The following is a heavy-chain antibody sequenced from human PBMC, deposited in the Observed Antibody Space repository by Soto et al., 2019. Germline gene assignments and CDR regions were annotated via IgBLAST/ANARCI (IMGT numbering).Heavy chain of an antibody. V-gene: IGHV1-18*01. Sequence: QVQLVQSGAEVKKPGASVKVSCKASGYTFTSYGISWVRQAPGQGLEWMGWISAYNGNTNKAQKLQGRATMTTDTATSTAYMELRSLRSNDTAVYYCARDQFPLEHGADAFDYWGQGTLVTVSS. CDR1: GYTFTSYG. J-gene: IGHJ4*02. CDR2: ISAYNGNT. D-gene: IGHD1-1*01. CDR3: ARDQFPLEHGADAFDY.